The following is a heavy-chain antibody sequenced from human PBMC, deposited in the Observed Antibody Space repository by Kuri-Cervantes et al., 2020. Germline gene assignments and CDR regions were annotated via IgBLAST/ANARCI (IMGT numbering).Heavy chain of an antibody. CDR1: GFTFSNSA. CDR3: ARVRSSGWRGLFWFDP. CDR2: TSYDESKI. J-gene: IGHJ5*02. V-gene: IGHV3-30-3*01. D-gene: IGHD6-19*01. Sequence: GESLKISCAASGFTFSNSAMHWVRQAAAKGLEWVAVTSYDESKIYYADSVRGRFTISRDNSKNTLYLQMNSLRPEDTAVYYCARVRSSGWRGLFWFDPWGQGTLVTVSS.